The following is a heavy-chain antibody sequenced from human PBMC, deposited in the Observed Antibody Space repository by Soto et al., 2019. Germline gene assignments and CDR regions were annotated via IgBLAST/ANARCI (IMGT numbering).Heavy chain of an antibody. Sequence: QVQLVQSGAEVKKPGASVKVSCKASGYMFSNYDIIWVRQATGQGLEWMGWMNPDSDKTDYAQKFQGRVTMTGNTSISTAYMELTALTYEDTAIYYCARPGARYCGGDCYSSHWGQGTPVTVSS. CDR2: MNPDSDKT. CDR1: GYMFSNYD. V-gene: IGHV1-8*01. D-gene: IGHD2-21*02. J-gene: IGHJ4*02. CDR3: ARPGARYCGGDCYSSH.